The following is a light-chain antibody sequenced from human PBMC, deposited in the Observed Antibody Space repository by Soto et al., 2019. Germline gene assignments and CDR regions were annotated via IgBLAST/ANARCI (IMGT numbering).Light chain of an antibody. V-gene: IGKV3-15*01. CDR2: GAA. CDR3: QQYNNWPPGT. Sequence: EIVMTQSPATLSVSPGERATLSCRASQSVSSNLAWYQQKPGQAPRLLIYGAATRATGIQARFSGSGSGTEFTLTICSLQSEDFAVYYCQQYNNWPPGTFGQGTKVEIK. J-gene: IGKJ1*01. CDR1: QSVSSN.